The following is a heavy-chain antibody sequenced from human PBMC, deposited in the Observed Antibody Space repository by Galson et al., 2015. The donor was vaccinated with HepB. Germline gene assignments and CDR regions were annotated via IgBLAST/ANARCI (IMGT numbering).Heavy chain of an antibody. D-gene: IGHD3-10*01. CDR1: GFTFDDYG. V-gene: IGHV3-20*04. Sequence: SLRLSCAASGFTFDDYGMSWVRQAPGKGLEWVSGINWNGGSTGYADSVKGRFTISRDNAKNSLYLQMNSLRAEDTPLYYCARVYLPVLLWFGELSAPDYWGQGTLVTVSS. J-gene: IGHJ4*02. CDR2: INWNGGST. CDR3: ARVYLPVLLWFGELSAPDY.